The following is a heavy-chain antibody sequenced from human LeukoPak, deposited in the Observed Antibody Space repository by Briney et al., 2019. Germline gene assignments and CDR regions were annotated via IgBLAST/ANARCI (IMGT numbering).Heavy chain of an antibody. J-gene: IGHJ5*02. CDR3: ARGIDDGDNWFDP. D-gene: IGHD1-1*01. V-gene: IGHV3-30*04. Sequence: GGSLRLSCAASGFTFSKHAMHWVRQAPGKGLEWVAVISYDGSNKYYADSVKGRFTISRDNAKNSLYLQMNSLRAEDTALYYCARGIDDGDNWFDPWGQGTLVTVSS. CDR1: GFTFSKHA. CDR2: ISYDGSNK.